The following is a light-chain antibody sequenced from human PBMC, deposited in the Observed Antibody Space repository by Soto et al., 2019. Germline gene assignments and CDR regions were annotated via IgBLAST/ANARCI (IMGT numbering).Light chain of an antibody. Sequence: EIVLTQSPGTLSLSPGERATLSCRASQSIRSNYVAWYQQKPGQAPRLLIYGASTRATGIPARFSGSGSGTEFTLTISSLQSEDFAVYYCQQYNNWPVGFGPGTKVDI. CDR2: GAS. V-gene: IGKV3D-15*01. CDR3: QQYNNWPVG. J-gene: IGKJ3*01. CDR1: QSIRSN.